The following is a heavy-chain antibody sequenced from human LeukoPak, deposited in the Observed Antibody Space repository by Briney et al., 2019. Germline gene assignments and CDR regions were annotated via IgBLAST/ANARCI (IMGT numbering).Heavy chain of an antibody. D-gene: IGHD3-16*01. V-gene: IGHV4-61*01. CDR1: GGSVSSGISY. CDR2: ISDSGGS. Sequence: KPSETLSLTCSVSGGSVSSGISYWSWIRQPPGEGLEWIAYISDSGGSDYNPSLRGRVTISLDTSKNQFSLRLTSVTAADTAVYYCARQGDHNWFDPWGQGTLVTVSS. J-gene: IGHJ5*02. CDR3: ARQGDHNWFDP.